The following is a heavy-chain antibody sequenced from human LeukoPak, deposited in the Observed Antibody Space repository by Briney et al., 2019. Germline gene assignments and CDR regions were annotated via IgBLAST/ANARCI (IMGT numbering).Heavy chain of an antibody. CDR3: ARTNRKAPGP. J-gene: IGHJ5*02. V-gene: IGHV4-34*01. Sequence: SETLSLTCAVYGGSFSGYYWSWIRQPPGKGLEWIGEINHSGSTNYNPSLKSRVTISVDTSKNQFSLKLSSVTAADTAVYYCARTNRKAPGPWGQGTLVTVSS. D-gene: IGHD3-16*02. CDR2: INHSGST. CDR1: GGSFSGYY.